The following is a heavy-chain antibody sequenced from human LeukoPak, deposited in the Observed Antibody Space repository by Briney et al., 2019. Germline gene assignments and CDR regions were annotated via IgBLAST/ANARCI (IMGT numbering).Heavy chain of an antibody. CDR3: ARSPCGADCYFDS. J-gene: IGHJ4*02. V-gene: IGHV4-39*01. CDR2: IYYSGST. CDR1: GGSISSSSYY. Sequence: PSETLSLTCSVSGGSISSSSYYWGWIRQPPGKVLEWIGNIYYSGSTYYNPSLKSRVTIFVDTFKNQFSLKLSSVTAADTAVYYCARSPCGADCYFDSWGQGTLVTVSS. D-gene: IGHD2-21*02.